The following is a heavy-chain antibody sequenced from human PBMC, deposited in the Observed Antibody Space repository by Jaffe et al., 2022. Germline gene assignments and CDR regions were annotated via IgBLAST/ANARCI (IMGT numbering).Heavy chain of an antibody. Sequence: QITLKESGPTLVKPTQTLTLTCTFSGFSLSTSGVGVGWIRQPPGKALEWLALIYWNDDKRYSPSLKSRLTITKDTSKNQVVLTMTNMDPVDTATYYCAHTTGRLVRFPELNWFDPWGQGTLVTVSS. CDR3: AHTTGRLVRFPELNWFDP. CDR1: GFSLSTSGVG. V-gene: IGHV2-5*01. CDR2: IYWNDDK. J-gene: IGHJ5*02. D-gene: IGHD3-9*01.